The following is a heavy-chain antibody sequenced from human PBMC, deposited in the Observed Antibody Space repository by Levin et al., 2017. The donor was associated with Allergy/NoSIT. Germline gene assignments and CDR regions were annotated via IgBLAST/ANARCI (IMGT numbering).Heavy chain of an antibody. CDR1: GGSISSGGYS. V-gene: IGHV4-30-2*01. D-gene: IGHD5-18*01. Sequence: LRLSCAVSGGSISSGGYSWSWIRQPPGKGLEWIGNIYLSGSTYYNPSLKSRVTISVDRSKNQFSLHLSSVTAADTAVYYCARVAGYSYGYYFDYWGQGTLVTVSS. J-gene: IGHJ4*02. CDR3: ARVAGYSYGYYFDY. CDR2: IYLSGST.